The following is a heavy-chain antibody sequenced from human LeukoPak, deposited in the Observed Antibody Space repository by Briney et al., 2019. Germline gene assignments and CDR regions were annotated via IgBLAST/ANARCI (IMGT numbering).Heavy chain of an antibody. CDR3: ARAVSSSWYPFGY. D-gene: IGHD6-13*01. CDR1: GYTFTSYG. J-gene: IGHJ4*02. CDR2: INPNSGGT. Sequence: GASVKVSCKASGYTFTSYGISWVRQAPGQGLEWMGWINPNSGGTNYAQKFQGRVTMTRDTSISTAYMELSRLRSDDTAVYYCARAVSSSWYPFGYWGQGTLVTVSS. V-gene: IGHV1-2*02.